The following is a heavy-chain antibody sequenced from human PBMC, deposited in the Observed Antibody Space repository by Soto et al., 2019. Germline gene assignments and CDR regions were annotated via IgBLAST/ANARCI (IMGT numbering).Heavy chain of an antibody. Sequence: SETLSLTCAVYGGSFSGYYWSWIRQPPGKGLEWIGEINHSGSTNYNPSLKSRVTISVDTSKNQFSLKLSSVTAADTAVYYCARVPRITMVRGVMKGMDVRSQGTTVTVSS. CDR3: ARVPRITMVRGVMKGMDV. D-gene: IGHD3-10*01. V-gene: IGHV4-34*01. CDR2: INHSGST. J-gene: IGHJ6*02. CDR1: GGSFSGYY.